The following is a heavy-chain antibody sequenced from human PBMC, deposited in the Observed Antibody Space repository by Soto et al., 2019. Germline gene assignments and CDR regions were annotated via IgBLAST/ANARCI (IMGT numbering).Heavy chain of an antibody. D-gene: IGHD3-22*01. CDR2: ISSSSSYI. V-gene: IGHV3-21*01. Sequence: GGSLRLSCAASGFTFSSYSMNWVRQAPGKGLEWVSSISSSSSYIYYADSVKGRFTISRDNAKNSLYLQMNSLRAEDTAVYYCARGLRMIPLLFDIWGQGTIVTVSS. J-gene: IGHJ3*02. CDR1: GFTFSSYS. CDR3: ARGLRMIPLLFDI.